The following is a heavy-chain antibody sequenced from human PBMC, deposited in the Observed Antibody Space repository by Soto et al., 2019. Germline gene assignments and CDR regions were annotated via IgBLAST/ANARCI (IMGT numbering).Heavy chain of an antibody. Sequence: QVQLVQSGAEVKKPGSSVKVSCKASGGTFSSYAISWVRQAPGQGLEWMGGIIPIFGTANYAQKFHGRVTITADKSTSKANMELSSLRSEDTAVYYCASFRGWGPCNEDAFDIWGQGTMVTVSS. CDR3: ASFRGWGPCNEDAFDI. D-gene: IGHD1-1*01. CDR1: GGTFSSYA. V-gene: IGHV1-69*06. J-gene: IGHJ3*02. CDR2: IIPIFGTA.